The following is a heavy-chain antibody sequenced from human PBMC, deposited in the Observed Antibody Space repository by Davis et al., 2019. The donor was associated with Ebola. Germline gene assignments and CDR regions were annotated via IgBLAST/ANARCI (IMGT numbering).Heavy chain of an antibody. V-gene: IGHV3-33*01. CDR2: IWYDGSNK. Sequence: GESLKISCVASGLTFSGYGMHWVRQAPGKGLEWMAVIWYDGSNKYYADSVKGRFTISRDNSKNTLYLQMNSLRAEDTAVYYCARVSGDSPFDYWGQGTLVTVSS. CDR1: GLTFSGYG. J-gene: IGHJ4*02. D-gene: IGHD2-21*02. CDR3: ARVSGDSPFDY.